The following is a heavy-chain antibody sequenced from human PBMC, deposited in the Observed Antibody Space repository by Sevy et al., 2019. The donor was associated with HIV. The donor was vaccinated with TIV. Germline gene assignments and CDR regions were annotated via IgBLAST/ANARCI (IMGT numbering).Heavy chain of an antibody. CDR2: FDPEDGET. CDR3: ASTYYDFWSGYQPGHYFDY. J-gene: IGHJ4*02. CDR1: GYTLTELS. V-gene: IGHV1-24*01. Sequence: ASVKVSCKVSGYTLTELSMHWVRQAPGKGLEWMGGFDPEDGETIYAQKFQGRVTMTEDISTDTAYMELSSLRSEDTAVYYCASTYYDFWSGYQPGHYFDYWGQGTLVTVSS. D-gene: IGHD3-3*01.